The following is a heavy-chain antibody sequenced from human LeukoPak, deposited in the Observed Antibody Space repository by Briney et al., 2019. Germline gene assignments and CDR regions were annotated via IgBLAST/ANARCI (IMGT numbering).Heavy chain of an antibody. Sequence: PSETLSLTCTVSGVSISTYSWSWIRQPPGKGLEWIGYISYSGSTSYNPSLRSRVTISVDTSKNQFSLKLSSVTAADTAVYYCARVVEMATIPDYWGQGTLVTVSS. D-gene: IGHD5-24*01. CDR1: GVSISTYS. J-gene: IGHJ4*02. V-gene: IGHV4-59*12. CDR3: ARVVEMATIPDY. CDR2: ISYSGST.